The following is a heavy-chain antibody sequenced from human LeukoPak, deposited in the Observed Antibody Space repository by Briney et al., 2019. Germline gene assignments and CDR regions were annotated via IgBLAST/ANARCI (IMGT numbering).Heavy chain of an antibody. CDR3: ARDQASGWYRWFDP. CDR2: IYYSGNT. D-gene: IGHD6-19*01. J-gene: IGHJ5*02. V-gene: IGHV4-59*01. Sequence: TSETLSLTCTVSGGSISSYYWSWIRQPPGKGLEWIGYIYYSGNTNYNPSLKSRVTISVDTSKNQFSLKLSSVTAADTAVYYCARDQASGWYRWFDPWGQGTLVTVSS. CDR1: GGSISSYY.